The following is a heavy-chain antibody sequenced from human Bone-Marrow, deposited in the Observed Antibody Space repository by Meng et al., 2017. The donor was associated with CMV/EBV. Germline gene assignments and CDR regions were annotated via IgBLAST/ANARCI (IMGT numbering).Heavy chain of an antibody. CDR1: GFTFSSYS. J-gene: IGHJ6*02. Sequence: GGSLRLSCAASGFTFSSYSMNWVRQAPGKGLEWVSSISSSSYIYYADSVKGRFTISRDNAKNSLYLQMNSLRAEDTAVYYCASSSTTLYGMDVWGQGTTVTVSS. D-gene: IGHD2-2*01. CDR2: ISSSSYI. CDR3: ASSSTTLYGMDV. V-gene: IGHV3-21*01.